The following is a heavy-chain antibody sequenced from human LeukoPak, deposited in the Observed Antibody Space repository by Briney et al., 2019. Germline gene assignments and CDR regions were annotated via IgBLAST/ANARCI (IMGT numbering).Heavy chain of an antibody. CDR3: ARVDYYASGTHYTLVEDRIHSWRHRKPSEATISTHGFDI. Sequence: SETLSLTCTVSGGSISSYYWSWIRQPPGKGLEWIGYIYYSGSTNYNPSLKSRVTISVDTSKNQFSLKLASVTAADTAVYYCARVDYYASGTHYTLVEDRIHSWRHRKPSEATISTHGFDIWGHGTMVTVSA. CDR2: IYYSGST. D-gene: IGHD3-10*01. CDR1: GGSISSYY. J-gene: IGHJ3*02. V-gene: IGHV4-59*01.